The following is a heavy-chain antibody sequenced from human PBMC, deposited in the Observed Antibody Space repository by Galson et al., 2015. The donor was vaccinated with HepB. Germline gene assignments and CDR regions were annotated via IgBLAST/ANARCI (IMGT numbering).Heavy chain of an antibody. V-gene: IGHV1-46*01. J-gene: IGHJ4*02. CDR2: INPSGGST. CDR1: GYTFTSYY. CDR3: ARPRGSADFDS. D-gene: IGHD2-15*01. Sequence: SVKVSCKASGYTFTSYYMHWVRQAPGQGLEWMGIINPSGGSTKYSQKFQGRVTITRGTSASTAYMELSSLRSEDTAVYYCARPRGSADFDSWGQGTLVTVSS.